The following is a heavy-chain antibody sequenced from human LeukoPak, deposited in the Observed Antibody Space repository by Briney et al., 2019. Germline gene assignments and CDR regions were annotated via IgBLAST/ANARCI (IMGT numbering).Heavy chain of an antibody. Sequence: GGSLRLSCAASGFTVSSNYMSWVRQAPGKGLEWVSVIYSGGSTFYADSVKGRFTISRDNSKNTLFLQMNSQRAEDTAVYYCARDLLGPDLYGMDVWGQGTTVTVSS. J-gene: IGHJ6*02. CDR1: GFTVSSNY. D-gene: IGHD3-16*01. CDR3: ARDLLGPDLYGMDV. V-gene: IGHV3-53*01. CDR2: IYSGGST.